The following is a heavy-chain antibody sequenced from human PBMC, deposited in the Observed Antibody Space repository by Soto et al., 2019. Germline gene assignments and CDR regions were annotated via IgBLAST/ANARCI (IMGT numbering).Heavy chain of an antibody. CDR1: GGPFSGYF. CDR3: ATHGLGVSSPPYFDN. D-gene: IGHD3-16*01. CDR2: FVPLFGTT. V-gene: IGHV1-69*01. J-gene: IGHJ4*02. Sequence: QLVQPGSEVKKPGSSGKVSCRASGGPFSGYFFTWVRQAPGQGLEWMGEFVPLFGTTNYAQRFSGRITITAEESTSTAYMELRTLRSDDTAVYYCATHGLGVSSPPYFDNWGQGTLVTVSS.